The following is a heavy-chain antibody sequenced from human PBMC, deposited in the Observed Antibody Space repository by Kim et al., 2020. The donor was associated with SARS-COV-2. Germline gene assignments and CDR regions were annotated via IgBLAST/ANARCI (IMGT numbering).Heavy chain of an antibody. CDR1: GFTFSSYE. CDR3: AAYYGGNPSSPFDY. J-gene: IGHJ4*02. D-gene: IGHD4-17*01. Sequence: GGSLRLSCAASGFTFSSYEMNWVRLAPGKGLEWVSYISSSGSTIYYADSVKGRFTISRDNAKNSLYLQMNSLRAEDTAVYYCAAYYGGNPSSPFDYWGQGTLVTVSS. V-gene: IGHV3-48*03. CDR2: ISSSGSTI.